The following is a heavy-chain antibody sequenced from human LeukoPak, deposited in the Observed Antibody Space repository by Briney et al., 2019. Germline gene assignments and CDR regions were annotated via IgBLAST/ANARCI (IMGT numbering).Heavy chain of an antibody. CDR3: ASQTYYYDSSGSHYYMDV. D-gene: IGHD3-22*01. CDR2: FDPEDGET. CDR1: GYTLTELS. J-gene: IGHJ6*03. V-gene: IGHV1-24*01. Sequence: ASVKVSCKVSGYTLTELSMHWLRQAPGKGLEWMGGFDPEDGETIYAQKFQGGVTMTEDTSTDTAYMELSSLRSEDTAVYYCASQTYYYDSSGSHYYMDVWGKGTTVTVSS.